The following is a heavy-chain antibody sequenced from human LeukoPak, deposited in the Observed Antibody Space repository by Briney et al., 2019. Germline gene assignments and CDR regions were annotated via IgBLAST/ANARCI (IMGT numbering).Heavy chain of an antibody. D-gene: IGHD5-12*01. J-gene: IGHJ4*02. CDR1: GFTFSDAC. CDR3: ARDQDSGCLD. Sequence: PGGSLTLSCIASGFTFSDACMSWVRQAPGKGLEWVAVIWYDGSNKYYADSVKGRFTISRDNSKNTLYLQMNSLRAEDTAVYYCARDQDSGCLDWGQGTLVTVSS. V-gene: IGHV3-33*08. CDR2: IWYDGSNK.